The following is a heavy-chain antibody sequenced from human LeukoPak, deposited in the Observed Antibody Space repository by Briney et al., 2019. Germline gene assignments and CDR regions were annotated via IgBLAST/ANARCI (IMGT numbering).Heavy chain of an antibody. Sequence: GGSLRLSCAVSGFTFNDYGVSWVRQAPGRGLEWVSGINWNGGSTGYADSVKGRFTISRDNAKKSVYLEMNSLRDEDTALYYCARDYCGGECYPFDYWGQGTLVTVSS. CDR1: GFTFNDYG. V-gene: IGHV3-20*04. CDR3: ARDYCGGECYPFDY. CDR2: INWNGGST. J-gene: IGHJ4*02. D-gene: IGHD2-21*01.